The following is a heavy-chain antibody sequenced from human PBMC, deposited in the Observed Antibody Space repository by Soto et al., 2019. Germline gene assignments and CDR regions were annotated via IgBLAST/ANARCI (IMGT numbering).Heavy chain of an antibody. CDR1: GFTLTNYA. V-gene: IGHV3-23*01. D-gene: IGHD2-2*01. Sequence: GGSLRLSCAASGFTLTNYAVNWVRQAPGKGLEWVSGITGTRGNTYYADSVKGRFTISRDISENLLHLQLNSLRAEDTAVYYCAKGAQCSATGCHLAYMDVWGKGSTVTVSS. CDR2: ITGTRGNT. CDR3: AKGAQCSATGCHLAYMDV. J-gene: IGHJ6*03.